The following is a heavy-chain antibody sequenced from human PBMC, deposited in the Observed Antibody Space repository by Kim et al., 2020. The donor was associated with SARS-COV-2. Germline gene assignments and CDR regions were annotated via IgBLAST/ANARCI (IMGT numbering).Heavy chain of an antibody. CDR3: ARVRNNWNYDDY. CDR1: GGSVSSGSYY. V-gene: IGHV4-61*01. Sequence: SETLSLTCTVSGGSVSSGSYYWSWIRQPPGKGLEWIGYIYYSGSTNYNPSLKSRVTISVDTSKNQFSLKLSSVTAADTAVYYCARVRNNWNYDDYWGQGTLVTVSS. CDR2: IYYSGST. D-gene: IGHD1-1*01. J-gene: IGHJ4*02.